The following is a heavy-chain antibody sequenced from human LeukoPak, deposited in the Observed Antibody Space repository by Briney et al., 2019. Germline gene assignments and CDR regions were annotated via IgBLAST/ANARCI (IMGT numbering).Heavy chain of an antibody. CDR2: MYYSGTT. V-gene: IGHV4-59*08. D-gene: IGHD3-22*01. CDR1: GGSISDYY. Sequence: SETLSLTCTVSGGSISDYYWSWIRQPPGKGLEWIGYMYYSGTTKYNPYLKSRVTLSVDTSKNQFSLNLSSVTAADTAVYYCARTSYYYDTSGYNWYFALWGRGTLVTVSS. J-gene: IGHJ2*01. CDR3: ARTSYYYDTSGYNWYFAL.